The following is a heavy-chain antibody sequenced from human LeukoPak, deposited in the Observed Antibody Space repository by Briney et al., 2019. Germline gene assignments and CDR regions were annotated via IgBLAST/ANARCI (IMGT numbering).Heavy chain of an antibody. J-gene: IGHJ4*02. CDR1: GFTFSSYA. V-gene: IGHV3-23*01. D-gene: IGHD6-19*01. Sequence: GSLRLSCAASGFTFSSYAMSWVRQAPGKGLEWVSAISGSGGSTYYADSVKGRFTISRDNSKNTLYLQMNSPRAEDTAVYYCASRIAVAEGLDYWGQGTLVTVSS. CDR3: ASRIAVAEGLDY. CDR2: ISGSGGST.